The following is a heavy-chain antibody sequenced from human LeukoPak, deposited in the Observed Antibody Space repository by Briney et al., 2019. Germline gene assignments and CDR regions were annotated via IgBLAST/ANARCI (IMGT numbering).Heavy chain of an antibody. CDR1: GYLFTSYW. Sequence: GESLKISCKGSGYLFTSYWIGWVRQMPGKGLEWIGIIFPRDFDIRYSPSFQGQVTISADKSISTAYLQWSSLKASDTAMYYCARLSGDYVNYYYYMDVWGKGTTVTISS. V-gene: IGHV5-51*01. J-gene: IGHJ6*03. CDR2: IFPRDFDI. D-gene: IGHD4-17*01. CDR3: ARLSGDYVNYYYYMDV.